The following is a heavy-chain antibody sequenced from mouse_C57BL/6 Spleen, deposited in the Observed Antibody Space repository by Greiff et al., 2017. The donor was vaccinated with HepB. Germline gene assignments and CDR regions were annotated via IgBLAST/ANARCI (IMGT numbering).Heavy chain of an antibody. CDR2: ISSGGDYI. Sequence: EVKVIESGEGLVKPGGSLKLSCAASGFTFSSYAMSWVRQTPEKRLEWVAYISSGGDYIYYADTVKGRFTISRDNARNTLYLQMSSLKSEDTAMYYCTRDRGEYYDYDAAMDYWGQGTSVTVSS. CDR1: GFTFSSYA. J-gene: IGHJ4*01. D-gene: IGHD2-4*01. CDR3: TRDRGEYYDYDAAMDY. V-gene: IGHV5-9-1*02.